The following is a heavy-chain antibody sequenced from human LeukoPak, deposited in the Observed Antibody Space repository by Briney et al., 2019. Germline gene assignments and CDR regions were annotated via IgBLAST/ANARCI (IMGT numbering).Heavy chain of an antibody. CDR3: ASYPQVVVIFLGY. V-gene: IGHV3-23*01. D-gene: IGHD3-22*01. Sequence: GGSLRLSCAASGFTFSSYWMTWVRQAPGKGLEWVSAISGSGGSTYYADSVKGRFTISRDNSKNTLYLQMNSLRAEDTAVYYCASYPQVVVIFLGYWGQGTLVTVSS. J-gene: IGHJ4*02. CDR2: ISGSGGST. CDR1: GFTFSSYW.